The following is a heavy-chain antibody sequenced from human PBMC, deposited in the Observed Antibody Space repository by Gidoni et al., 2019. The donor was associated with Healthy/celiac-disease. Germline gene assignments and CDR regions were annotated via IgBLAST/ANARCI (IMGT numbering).Heavy chain of an antibody. D-gene: IGHD4-17*01. V-gene: IGHV3-23*01. CDR3: AKDSTVTTFFGFDY. CDR1: GFPFSSYA. J-gene: IGHJ4*02. CDR2: ISGSGGST. Sequence: EVQLLESGGGLVQPGGSLSLSCAASGFPFSSYAMSWVRQAPGKGLEWVSAISGSGGSTYYADSVKGRFTISRDNSKNTLYLQMNSLRAEDTAVYYCAKDSTVTTFFGFDYWGQGTLVTVSS.